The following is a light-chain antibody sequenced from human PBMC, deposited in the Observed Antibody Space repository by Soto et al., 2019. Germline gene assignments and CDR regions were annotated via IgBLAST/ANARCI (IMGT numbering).Light chain of an antibody. J-gene: IGKJ1*01. CDR3: LQDYNYPRT. Sequence: AIQMTQSPSSLSASVGDRVTITCRASQVIRNDLGWYQQKPGEAPKLLIYAASNLQSGVPSKFSGSGSGTDFTLTISSLQPEDSATYYGLQDYNYPRTFGQGTKVEVK. CDR2: AAS. V-gene: IGKV1-6*01. CDR1: QVIRND.